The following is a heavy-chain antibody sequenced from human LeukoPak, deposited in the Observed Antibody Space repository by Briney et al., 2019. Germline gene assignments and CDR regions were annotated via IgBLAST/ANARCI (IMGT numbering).Heavy chain of an antibody. CDR2: INHSGST. CDR3: ARDSATTGLA. D-gene: IGHD4-17*01. CDR1: GGSFSGYY. J-gene: IGHJ4*02. Sequence: SETLSLTCAVYGGSFSGYYWSWIRQPPGKGLEWIGEINHSGSTNYNPSLKSRVTISVDTFKNQFSLKLSSVTAADTAVYYCARDSATTGLAWGQGTLVTVSS. V-gene: IGHV4-34*01.